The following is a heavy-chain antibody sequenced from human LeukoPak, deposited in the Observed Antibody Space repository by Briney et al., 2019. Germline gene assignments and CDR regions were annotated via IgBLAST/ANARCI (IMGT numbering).Heavy chain of an antibody. CDR2: IYYSGST. V-gene: IGHV4-59*01. D-gene: IGHD3-16*01. Sequence: SETLSLTCTVSGGSISSYYWSWIRQPPGKGLEWIGYIYYSGSTHYNPSLKSRVTISVDTSKNQFSLKLSSVTAADTAVYYCAREGPWGAGWFDPRGQGTLVTVSS. CDR1: GGSISSYY. J-gene: IGHJ5*02. CDR3: AREGPWGAGWFDP.